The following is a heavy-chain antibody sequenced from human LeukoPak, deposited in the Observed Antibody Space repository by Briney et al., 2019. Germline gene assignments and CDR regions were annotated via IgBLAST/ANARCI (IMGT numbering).Heavy chain of an antibody. V-gene: IGHV1-18*01. CDR2: ISAYNGNT. CDR3: ARTISIAASDY. J-gene: IGHJ4*02. D-gene: IGHD6-6*01. Sequence: ASVKVSCKASGYTFTSYGISWVRQAPGQGLEWMGWISAYNGNTNYAQKLQGRVTMTTDTSTSTACMELRSLRSDDTAVYYCARTISIAASDYWGQGTLVTVSS. CDR1: GYTFTSYG.